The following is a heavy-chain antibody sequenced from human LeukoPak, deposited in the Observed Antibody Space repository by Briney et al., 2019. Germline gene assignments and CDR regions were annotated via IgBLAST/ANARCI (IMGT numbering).Heavy chain of an antibody. J-gene: IGHJ3*02. CDR3: ARRDIVVVPAAIFGAFDI. Sequence: PGGSLRLSCAAYGFTFDDYGLSWVRQAPGKGLEWVSGINWNGGSTGYADSVKGRFTISRDNAKNSLYLQMNSLRAEDTALYYCARRDIVVVPAAIFGAFDIWGQGTMVTVSS. CDR2: INWNGGST. D-gene: IGHD2-2*02. V-gene: IGHV3-20*04. CDR1: GFTFDDYG.